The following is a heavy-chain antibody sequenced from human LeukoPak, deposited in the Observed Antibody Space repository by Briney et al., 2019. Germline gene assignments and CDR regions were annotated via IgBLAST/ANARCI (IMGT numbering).Heavy chain of an antibody. V-gene: IGHV4-59*01. D-gene: IGHD3-9*01. CDR2: IYYTGNT. Sequence: PSETLSLTCTVSGVSISSYYWSWIRQPPGKGLEWIALIYYTGNTNYNPSLKSRVTISLDTSKSQFSLKLSSVTAADTAMYYCAKLGGYDILTGSWRGYYYMDVWGTGTTVTVSS. CDR3: AKLGGYDILTGSWRGYYYMDV. J-gene: IGHJ6*03. CDR1: GVSISSYY.